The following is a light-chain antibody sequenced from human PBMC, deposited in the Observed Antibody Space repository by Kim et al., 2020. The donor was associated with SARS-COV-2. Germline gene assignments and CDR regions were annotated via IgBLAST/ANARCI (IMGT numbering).Light chain of an antibody. CDR1: QSISSH. CDR3: QQSYVTPFS. V-gene: IGKV1-39*01. Sequence: DIQMTQSPSSLSASVGDRVTITCRTTQSISSHLNWYQQKPGRAPKLLISAASTLQGGVPSRFSGSGSETDFTLTISSLQPEDFATYFCQQSYVTPFSFGPVTKVDI. J-gene: IGKJ3*01. CDR2: AAS.